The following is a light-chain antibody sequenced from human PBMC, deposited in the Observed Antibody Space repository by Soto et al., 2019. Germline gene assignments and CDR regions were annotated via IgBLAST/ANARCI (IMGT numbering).Light chain of an antibody. CDR3: QQSYNEWT. CDR1: HDISNY. V-gene: IGKV1-39*01. CDR2: AAS. J-gene: IGKJ1*01. Sequence: EIQMTQTPSSLSASPGERATLPCQASHDISNYLNWYQQKPGKAPKLLIYAASSLQSGVPSRFSGSGSGTDFTLTISSLQAEDFATYCCQQSYNEWTFGQGTKVDI.